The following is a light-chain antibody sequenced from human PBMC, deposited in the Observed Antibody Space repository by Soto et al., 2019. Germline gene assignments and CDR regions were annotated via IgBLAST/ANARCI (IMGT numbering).Light chain of an antibody. CDR2: QAS. V-gene: IGKV1-5*03. CDR3: QQYNVYWT. Sequence: IQLTQSPSTLSASVGDGVTITCRASQSINIWLAWYQQKPGRAPKLLIYQASTLQNGVPSRFSGSGSGTEFTLTISSLQPDDFATYYCQQYNVYWTFGQGTKVDIK. CDR1: QSINIW. J-gene: IGKJ1*01.